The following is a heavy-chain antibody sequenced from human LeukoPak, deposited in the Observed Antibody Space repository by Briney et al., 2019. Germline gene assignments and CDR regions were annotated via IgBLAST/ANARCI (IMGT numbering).Heavy chain of an antibody. V-gene: IGHV3-30*02. CDR2: IRYDGSNK. D-gene: IGHD5-24*01. CDR1: GFTFSSYG. Sequence: PGGSLRLSCAASGFTFSSYGVHWVRQAPGKGLEWVAFIRYDGSNKYYADSVKGRFTISRDNSKNTLYLQMNSLRAEDTAVYYCAKDSGYNYIGYFDYWGQGTLVTVSS. CDR3: AKDSGYNYIGYFDY. J-gene: IGHJ4*02.